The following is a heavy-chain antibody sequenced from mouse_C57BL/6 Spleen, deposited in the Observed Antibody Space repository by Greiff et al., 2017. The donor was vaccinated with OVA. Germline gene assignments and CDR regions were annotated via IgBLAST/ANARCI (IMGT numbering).Heavy chain of an antibody. CDR1: GYTFTSYW. CDR2: IHPNSGST. Sequence: QVQLQQPGAELVKPGASVKLSCKASGYTFTSYWMHWVKQMPGQGLEWIGMIHPNSGSTNYNEKFKSQATLTVDKSSSTAYMQLSSLTSEDSAVYYCARGAYYAMDYWGQGTSVTVSS. J-gene: IGHJ4*01. V-gene: IGHV1-64*01. CDR3: ARGAYYAMDY.